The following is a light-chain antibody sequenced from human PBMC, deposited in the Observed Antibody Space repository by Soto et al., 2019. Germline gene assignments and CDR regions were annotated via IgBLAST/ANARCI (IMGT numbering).Light chain of an antibody. CDR3: QQYGTSPPVYT. CDR1: QSISSTY. J-gene: IGKJ2*01. V-gene: IGKV3-20*01. Sequence: EIVLTQSPGTLSLSPGERATISCRTSQSISSTYLAWYQQKPGQAPRLLIYGTYSRATGIPDRFSGSGSGRDFTLTISRLEPEDFAVYYCQQYGTSPPVYTFGQGTKLEIK. CDR2: GTY.